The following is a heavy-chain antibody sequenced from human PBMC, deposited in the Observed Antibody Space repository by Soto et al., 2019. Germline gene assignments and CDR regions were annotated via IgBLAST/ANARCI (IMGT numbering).Heavy chain of an antibody. V-gene: IGHV1-69*13. CDR1: GGTFSSYA. CDR2: IIPIFGTA. Sequence: ASVKVSCKASGGTFSSYAICWVRQAPGQGLEWMGGIIPIFGTANYAQKFQGRVTITAYESTSTAYMELSSQRSEDKAVYYCAGPPSLITILGVVEYRIDVWGHGTTVTVSS. J-gene: IGHJ6*02. D-gene: IGHD3-3*01. CDR3: AGPPSLITILGVVEYRIDV.